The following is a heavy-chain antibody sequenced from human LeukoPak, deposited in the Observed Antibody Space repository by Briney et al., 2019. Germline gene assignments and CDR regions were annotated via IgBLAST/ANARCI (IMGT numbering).Heavy chain of an antibody. CDR2: IYHSGST. J-gene: IGHJ3*02. D-gene: IGHD4-17*01. V-gene: IGHV4-59*11. CDR1: GGSISGHY. Sequence: SETLSLTCTVSGGSISGHYWSWLRQPPGKGLEWIGYIYHSGSTSYNPSLKSRVTISVDTSKNQFSLKLSSVTAADTAVYYCARVPRSNDYGDYRGAFDIWGQGTMVTVSS. CDR3: ARVPRSNDYGDYRGAFDI.